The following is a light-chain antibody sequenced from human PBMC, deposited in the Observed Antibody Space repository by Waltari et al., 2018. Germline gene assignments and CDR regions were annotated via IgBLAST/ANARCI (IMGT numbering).Light chain of an antibody. J-gene: IGLJ3*02. CDR1: SSDVGGYNY. V-gene: IGLV2-8*01. CDR3: SSYAGINNSQV. CDR2: EVS. Sequence: QSALTQPPSASGSPGQSVTISCTGTSSDVGGYNYVSWYQQHPGKAPKLMIYEVSKRPSGGPDRFSGSNSGNSSSLTVSGLQAEDEADYYCSSYAGINNSQVFGGGTKLTVL.